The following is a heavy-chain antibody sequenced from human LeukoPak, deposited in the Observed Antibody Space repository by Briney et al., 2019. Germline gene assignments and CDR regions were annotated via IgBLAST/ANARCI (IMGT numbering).Heavy chain of an antibody. J-gene: IGHJ5*02. CDR3: AREDPYDFWSGYYLFDP. CDR1: GGSISSYY. D-gene: IGHD3-3*01. Sequence: KPSETLSLTCTVSGGSISSYYWSWIRQPAGKGLEWIGRIYTSGSTNYIPSLKSRVTMSVDTSKNQFSLKLSSVTAADTAVYYCAREDPYDFWSGYYLFDPWGQGTLVTVSS. V-gene: IGHV4-4*07. CDR2: IYTSGST.